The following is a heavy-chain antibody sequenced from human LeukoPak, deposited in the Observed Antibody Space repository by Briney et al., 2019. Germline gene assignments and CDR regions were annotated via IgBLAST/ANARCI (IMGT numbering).Heavy chain of an antibody. J-gene: IGHJ4*02. Sequence: PGGSLRLSCAASGFTFSNYWMNWVRQAPGKGPEWVANINQDGSQKEYVDSVKGRFTISRDNAKNLLYLQMNSLRAEDTAVYYCARIMRDVGVRDYWGQGTLVTVSS. D-gene: IGHD5-24*01. CDR1: GFTFSNYW. CDR3: ARIMRDVGVRDY. CDR2: INQDGSQK. V-gene: IGHV3-7*01.